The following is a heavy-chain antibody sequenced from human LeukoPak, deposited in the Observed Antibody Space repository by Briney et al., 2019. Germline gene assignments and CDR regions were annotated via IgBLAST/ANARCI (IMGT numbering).Heavy chain of an antibody. D-gene: IGHD3-22*01. CDR2: INHSGGT. CDR3: ARKAGYYDSSGYFDYYYYYMDV. V-gene: IGHV4-34*01. CDR1: GGSFSGYY. Sequence: ASETLSLTCAVYGGSFSGYYWSWIRQPPGKGLEWIGEINHSGGTNYNPSLKSRVTISVDTSKNQFSLKLSSVTAADTAVYYCARKAGYYDSSGYFDYYYYYMDVWGKGTTVTISS. J-gene: IGHJ6*03.